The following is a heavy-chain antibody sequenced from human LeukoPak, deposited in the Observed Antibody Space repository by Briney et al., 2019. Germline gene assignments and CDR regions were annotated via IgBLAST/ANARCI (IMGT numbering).Heavy chain of an antibody. CDR2: ISPSGSAI. D-gene: IGHD1-1*01. Sequence: GGSLRLSCADSESILSTYAVNWVRQAPGRGLEWVSSISPSGSAIFYAGSVKGRFTISRDNAKNSLYLQMNSLRAEDTALYFCATGIRERGFDSWGQGTLVTVSS. CDR1: ESILSTYA. J-gene: IGHJ4*02. V-gene: IGHV3-21*01. CDR3: ATGIRERGFDS.